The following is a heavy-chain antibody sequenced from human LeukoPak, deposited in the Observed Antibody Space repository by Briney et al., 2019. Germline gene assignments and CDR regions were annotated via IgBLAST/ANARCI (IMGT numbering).Heavy chain of an antibody. J-gene: IGHJ4*02. CDR3: ARVFPQYYYHNSDYIGVDY. V-gene: IGHV3-30-3*01. CDR1: GFTFSSYA. Sequence: GGSLRLSCAASGFTFSSYAMHWVRQAPGKGLEWVAVISYDGSNKYYAEFVKGRFTISRDNSKNTLYLQMSSLRAEDTAVYYCARVFPQYYYHNSDYIGVDYWGQGTLVTVSS. CDR2: ISYDGSNK. D-gene: IGHD3-22*01.